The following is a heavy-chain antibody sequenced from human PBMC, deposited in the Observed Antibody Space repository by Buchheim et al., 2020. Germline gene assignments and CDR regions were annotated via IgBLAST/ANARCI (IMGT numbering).Heavy chain of an antibody. Sequence: QLQLQESGPGLVKPSETLSLTCTVSGGSISSTSYYWGWIRQPPGKGLEWIGSLYYNGSTFYNPSLQSRVSISVDTSNNHFSLTLSSVTAADTATYYCARRFKDDSSGYYYWGQGAL. J-gene: IGHJ4*02. V-gene: IGHV4-39*01. CDR3: ARRFKDDSSGYYY. CDR1: GGSISSTSYY. D-gene: IGHD3-22*01. CDR2: LYYNGST.